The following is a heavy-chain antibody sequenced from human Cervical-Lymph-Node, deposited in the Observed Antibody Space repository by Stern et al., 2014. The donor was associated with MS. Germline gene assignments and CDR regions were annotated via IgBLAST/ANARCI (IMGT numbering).Heavy chain of an antibody. Sequence: EVQLVESGGGLVKPGGSLRLSCAASGFTFSTYSMTWVRQAPGRGLEWVSSISSHDSHIHYTASLRGRFAISRDNTRNLLFLQMNDLRAEDTAVYYCARDAWRSSYDFWSAHLAVFDIWGQGTMVTVSS. J-gene: IGHJ3*02. CDR1: GFTFSTYS. CDR2: ISSHDSHI. V-gene: IGHV3-21*01. CDR3: ARDAWRSSYDFWSAHLAVFDI. D-gene: IGHD3-3*01.